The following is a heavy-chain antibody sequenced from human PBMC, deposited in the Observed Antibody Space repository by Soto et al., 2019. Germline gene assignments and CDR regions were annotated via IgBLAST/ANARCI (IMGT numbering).Heavy chain of an antibody. V-gene: IGHV3-23*01. CDR3: AKDGIGAAAAVLGPTGEFDY. J-gene: IGHJ4*02. CDR2: ISGSGGST. CDR1: GFTFSSYA. Sequence: GGSLRLSCAASGFTFSSYAMSWVRQAPGKGLEWVSAISGSGGSTYYADSVKGRFTISRDNSKNTLYLQMNSLRAEDTAVYYCAKDGIGAAAAVLGPTGEFDYWGQGTLVTVSS. D-gene: IGHD6-13*01.